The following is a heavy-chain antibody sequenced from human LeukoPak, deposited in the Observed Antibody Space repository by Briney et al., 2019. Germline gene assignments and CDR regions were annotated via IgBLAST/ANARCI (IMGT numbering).Heavy chain of an antibody. Sequence: PGGSLRLSCAASRFTFSRYGMHWVRQAPGNVLEWVAVISYDGSNKYYVDSVKGRFTISRDNSKNTLYLQMNSLRAEDTAVYYCAKGLSGSPPPYWGQGTLVTVSS. CDR1: RFTFSRYG. CDR3: AKGLSGSPPPY. D-gene: IGHD3-10*01. CDR2: ISYDGSNK. V-gene: IGHV3-30*18. J-gene: IGHJ4*02.